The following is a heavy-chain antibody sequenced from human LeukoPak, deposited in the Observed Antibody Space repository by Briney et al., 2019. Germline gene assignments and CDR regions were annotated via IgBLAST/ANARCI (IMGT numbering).Heavy chain of an antibody. CDR3: ARSSEGRYYYDSSGFSYYYYYMDV. V-gene: IGHV4-39*07. CDR1: GGSISSSSSY. CDR2: IYYSGST. Sequence: SETLSLTCTVSGGSISSSSSYWGWIRQPPGKGLEWIGSIYYSGSTNYNLSLKSRVTISVDTSKNQFSLKLSSVTAADTAVYYCARSSEGRYYYDSSGFSYYYYYMDVWGKGTTVTISS. D-gene: IGHD3-22*01. J-gene: IGHJ6*03.